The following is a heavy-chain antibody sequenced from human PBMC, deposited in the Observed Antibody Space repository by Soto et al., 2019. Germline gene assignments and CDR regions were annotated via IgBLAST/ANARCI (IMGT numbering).Heavy chain of an antibody. CDR1: GFTFSSYS. D-gene: IGHD5-18*01. CDR2: ISSSSSSYI. Sequence: PGGSLRLSCAASGFTFSSYSMNWVRQAPGKGLEWVSSISSSSSSYIYYADSVKGRFTISRDNAKNSLYLQMNSLRAEDTAVYYCARDELAFETAHGYYYYYGMDVWGQGTTVTVSS. CDR3: ARDELAFETAHGYYYYYGMDV. J-gene: IGHJ6*02. V-gene: IGHV3-21*01.